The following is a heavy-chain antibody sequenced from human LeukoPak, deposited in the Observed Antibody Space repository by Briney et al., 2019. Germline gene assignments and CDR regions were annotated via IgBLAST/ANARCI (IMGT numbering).Heavy chain of an antibody. J-gene: IGHJ4*02. D-gene: IGHD1-26*01. Sequence: GGSLRLSCAASGFTFSSYAMSWVRQAPGKGLEWVSAISSSGGSTYYADSVKGRFTISRDNSKNTLYLQMNSLRAEDTAVYYCAKDGAPQYYFDYWGQGTLVTVSS. V-gene: IGHV3-23*01. CDR2: ISSSGGST. CDR3: AKDGAPQYYFDY. CDR1: GFTFSSYA.